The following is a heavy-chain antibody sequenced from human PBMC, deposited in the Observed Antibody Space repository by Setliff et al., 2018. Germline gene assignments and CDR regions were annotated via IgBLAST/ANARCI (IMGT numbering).Heavy chain of an antibody. V-gene: IGHV4-39*07. CDR3: ARLRYYGSGSYLDY. CDR2: IYHSGST. CDR1: GGSISSSSYY. Sequence: SETLSLTCTVSGGSISSSSYYWGWIRQPPGKGLEWIGSIYHSGSTYYNPSLKSRVTISVDTSKNQFSLKLSSVTAADTAAYYCARLRYYGSGSYLDYWGQGTLVTVSS. J-gene: IGHJ4*02. D-gene: IGHD3-10*01.